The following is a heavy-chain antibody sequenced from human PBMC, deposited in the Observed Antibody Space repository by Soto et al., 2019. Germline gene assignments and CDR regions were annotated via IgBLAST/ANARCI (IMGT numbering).Heavy chain of an antibody. CDR1: GFTFTNSA. CDR2: IVVGSGNT. V-gene: IGHV1-58*01. J-gene: IGHJ4*02. CDR3: AAKYSDFWNGYYAVPEHDY. D-gene: IGHD3-3*01. Sequence: SVKVSCKASGFTFTNSAVQWVRPVPLQPLEWIVCIVVGSGNTNYAQKYQQRVTITREIYTSTAYMELSSLRSEDTAVYYCAAKYSDFWNGYYAVPEHDYWGKGNLV.